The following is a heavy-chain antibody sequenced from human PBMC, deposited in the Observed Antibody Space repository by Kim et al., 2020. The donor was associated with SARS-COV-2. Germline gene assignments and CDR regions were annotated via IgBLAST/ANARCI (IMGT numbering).Heavy chain of an antibody. V-gene: IGHV4-34*01. CDR2: INHSGST. CDR1: GGSFSGYY. D-gene: IGHD2-2*01. Sequence: SETLSLTCAVYGGSFSGYYWSWIRQPPGKGLEWIGEINHSGSTNYNPSLKSRVTISVDTSKNQFSLKLSSVTAADTAVYYCARGLRYCSSTSCYYFDYWGQGTLVTVSS. J-gene: IGHJ4*02. CDR3: ARGLRYCSSTSCYYFDY.